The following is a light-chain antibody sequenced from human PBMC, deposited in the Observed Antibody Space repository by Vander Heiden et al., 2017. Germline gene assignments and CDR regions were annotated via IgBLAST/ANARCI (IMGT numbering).Light chain of an antibody. V-gene: IGKV2-28*01. J-gene: IGKJ2*02. CDR3: MQALQSPRT. CDR2: LGS. CDR1: QSLLHSNGYNY. Sequence: IVMTQSPLSLPVTPGRPDSISCRPSQSLLHSNGYNYLDWYLQKPGQSPQLLIYLGSNRASGVPDRFSGSGSGTDFTLKISRVEAEDVGVYYCMQALQSPRTFGQGTKLEIK.